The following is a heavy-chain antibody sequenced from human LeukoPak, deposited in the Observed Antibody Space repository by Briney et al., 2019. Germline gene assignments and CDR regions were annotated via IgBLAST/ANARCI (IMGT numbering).Heavy chain of an antibody. CDR1: GGTFSSYA. CDR3: AREMMVAATPWFDP. D-gene: IGHD2-15*01. CDR2: IIPIFGTA. V-gene: IGHV1-69*01. Sequence: SVKISCKASGGTFSSYAISWVRQAPGQGLEWMGGIIPIFGTANYAQKFQGRVTITADESTSTAYMELSSLRSEDTAVYYCAREMMVAATPWFDPWGQGTLVTVSS. J-gene: IGHJ5*02.